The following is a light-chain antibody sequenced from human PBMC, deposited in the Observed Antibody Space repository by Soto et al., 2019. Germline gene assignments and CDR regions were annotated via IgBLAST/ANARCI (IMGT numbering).Light chain of an antibody. CDR1: QSIRSF. CDR2: SAS. CDR3: QQSDSLPIT. V-gene: IGKV1-39*01. J-gene: IGKJ5*01. Sequence: IHMTLSPSSLFASVGDRITITCRASQSIRSFLNWYQQKPGKAPKLLIYSASSLQSGVPSRFSGSGSGTDFTLTITSLQPVFFASYYCQQSDSLPITCGQGIRLEIK.